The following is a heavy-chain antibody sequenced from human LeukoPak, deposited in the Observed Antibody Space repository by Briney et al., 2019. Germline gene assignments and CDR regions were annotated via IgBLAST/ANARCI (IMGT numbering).Heavy chain of an antibody. V-gene: IGHV3-23*01. J-gene: IGHJ4*02. CDR3: AKAPVGHCSGAFCYHFDY. CDR1: GFTFSTYA. CDR2: ISGDNPGT. D-gene: IGHD2-15*01. Sequence: GGSLRLPCAASGFTFSTYAMSWVRQTPGKGLEWVAAISGDNPGTYHANSVKGRFTISRDNSKNTLHLQMSGLRAEDTARYYCAKAPVGHCSGAFCYHFDYWGQGTLVTVSS.